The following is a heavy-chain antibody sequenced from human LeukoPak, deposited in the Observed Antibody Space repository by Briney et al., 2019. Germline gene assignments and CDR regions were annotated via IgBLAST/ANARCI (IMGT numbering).Heavy chain of an antibody. J-gene: IGHJ4*02. CDR1: GFTVSSNY. Sequence: GGSLRLSCAISGFTVSSNYMSWVRQAPGKGLEWVSVIYSGGITDCAYSVKGRFTISRDNSKNTLHLQMNNLRAEDTAVYYCARVVIRPYYFDYWGQGTLVTVSS. D-gene: IGHD4-23*01. V-gene: IGHV3-66*01. CDR2: IYSGGIT. CDR3: ARVVIRPYYFDY.